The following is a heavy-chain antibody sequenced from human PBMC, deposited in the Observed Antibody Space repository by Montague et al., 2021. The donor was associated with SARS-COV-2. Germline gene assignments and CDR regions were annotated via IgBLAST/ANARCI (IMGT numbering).Heavy chain of an antibody. D-gene: IGHD3-3*01. CDR3: AGLGSPRITIFGVVTHNWFDP. J-gene: IGHJ5*02. V-gene: IGHV4-39*01. CDR2: IYYSGST. CDR1: GGSISSSSCY. Sequence: SETLSLTCTVSGGSISSSSCYWGWIRQPPGKGLEWIGSIYYSGSTYYNPSLKSRVTISVDTSKNQFSLKLSSVTAADTAVYYCAGLGSPRITIFGVVTHNWFDPWGQGTLVTVSS.